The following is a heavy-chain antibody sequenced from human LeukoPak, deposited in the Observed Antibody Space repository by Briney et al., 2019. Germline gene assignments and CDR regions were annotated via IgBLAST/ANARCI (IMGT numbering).Heavy chain of an antibody. CDR3: ARIPPWNSDAFDI. CDR2: IYTSGST. V-gene: IGHV4-61*05. CDR1: GGSISSSSYY. Sequence: PSETLSLTCTVSGGSISSSSYYWSWIRQPPGKGLEWIGYIYTSGSTNYNPSLKSRVTISVDTSKNQFSLKLSSVTAADTAVYYCARIPPWNSDAFDIWGQGTMVTVSS. J-gene: IGHJ3*02. D-gene: IGHD1-7*01.